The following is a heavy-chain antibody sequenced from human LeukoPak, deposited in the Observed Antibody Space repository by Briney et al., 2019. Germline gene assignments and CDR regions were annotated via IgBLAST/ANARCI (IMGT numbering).Heavy chain of an antibody. J-gene: IGHJ3*02. CDR3: AREKGDSTSSTDAFDI. CDR2: IYYSGST. Sequence: PSEALSLTCTVSGGSISSYYWSWIRQHPGKGLEWIGYIYYSGSTYYNPSLKSRVTISVDTSKNQFSLKLSSVTAADTAVYYCAREKGDSTSSTDAFDIWGQGTMVTVSS. CDR1: GGSISSYY. D-gene: IGHD2-2*01. V-gene: IGHV4-59*06.